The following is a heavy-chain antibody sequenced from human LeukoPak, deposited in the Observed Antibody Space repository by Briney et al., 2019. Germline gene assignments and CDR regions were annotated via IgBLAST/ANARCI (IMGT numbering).Heavy chain of an antibody. J-gene: IGHJ2*01. D-gene: IGHD6-13*01. CDR2: TSYAGNNK. CDR3: AKDNSSWGAGYWYFDL. V-gene: IGHV3-30*18. Sequence: GGSLRLSCAASGFTVSNFGMHWVRQAPGKGLEWVAVTSYAGNNKQYADSVRGRFTISRDTFKNTLYLQMDSLRTEDTAVYYCAKDNSSWGAGYWYFDLWGRDTLVMVSS. CDR1: GFTVSNFG.